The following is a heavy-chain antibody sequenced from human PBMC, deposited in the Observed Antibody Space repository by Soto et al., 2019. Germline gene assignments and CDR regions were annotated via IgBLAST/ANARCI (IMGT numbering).Heavy chain of an antibody. V-gene: IGHV4-34*01. J-gene: IGHJ6*02. D-gene: IGHD3-10*01. CDR1: GGSIRGYY. CDR2: INDNGGT. CDR3: ARGRYSYETIYYKFYYSALDV. Sequence: LSLTCGVYGGSIRGYYWSWIRQSPGKGLEWIGDINDNGGTNYNPSLKSRVTTSLDTSKKQVSLMVSSVTAADTAVYYCARGRYSYETIYYKFYYSALDVWGQGTTVTVSS.